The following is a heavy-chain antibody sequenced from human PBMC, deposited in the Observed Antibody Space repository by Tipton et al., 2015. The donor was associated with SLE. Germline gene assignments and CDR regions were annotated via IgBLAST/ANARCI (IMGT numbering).Heavy chain of an antibody. J-gene: IGHJ4*02. CDR2: IYSSAST. D-gene: IGHD3-16*02. V-gene: IGHV4-30-4*01. CDR3: ARDTSYRLDY. Sequence: LRLSCTVSGDSISSGDYYWSWIRQPPGKGLEWIGYIYSSASTYYHPSLKSRVSISVDTSKRQFSLKLSSVTAADTAVYYCARDTSYRLDYWGQGTLVTVSS. CDR1: GDSISSGDYY.